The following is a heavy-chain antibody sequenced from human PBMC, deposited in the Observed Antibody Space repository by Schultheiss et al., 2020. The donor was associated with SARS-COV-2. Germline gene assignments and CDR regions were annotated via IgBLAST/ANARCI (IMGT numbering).Heavy chain of an antibody. CDR1: GGSISSYY. Sequence: SETLSLTCTVSGGSISSYYWSWIRQPPGKGLEWIGYIYYSGSTNYNPSLKSRVTISVDTSKNQFSLKLSSVTAADTAVYYCARGRDYYDSSGRDAFDIWGQGTMVTVSS. CDR3: ARGRDYYDSSGRDAFDI. D-gene: IGHD3-22*01. J-gene: IGHJ3*02. V-gene: IGHV4-59*12. CDR2: IYYSGST.